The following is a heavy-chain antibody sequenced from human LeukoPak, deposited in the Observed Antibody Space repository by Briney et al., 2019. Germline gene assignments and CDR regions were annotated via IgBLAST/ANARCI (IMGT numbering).Heavy chain of an antibody. CDR2: MNPNSGNT. CDR1: GYTLTSYD. V-gene: IGHV1-8*01. D-gene: IGHD6-19*01. J-gene: IGHJ4*02. Sequence: ASVKVSCKACGYTLTSYDIIWARQATGQGLEWMGWMNPNSGNTGYAQKFQGRVTMTRNTSISTAYMELSSLRSEDTAVYYCARSSVGSGWYGMGYWGQGTLVSVSS. CDR3: ARSSVGSGWYGMGY.